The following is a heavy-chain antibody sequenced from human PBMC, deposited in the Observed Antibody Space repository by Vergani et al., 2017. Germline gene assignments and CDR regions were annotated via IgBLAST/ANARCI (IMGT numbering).Heavy chain of an antibody. CDR1: GGTFSSYA. Sequence: QVQLVQSGAEVKKPGSSVKVSCKASGGTFSSYAISWVRQAPGQGLEWMGGIIPIFGTANYAQKFQGRVTITADESTGTAYMELGSLRSEDTAVYYCARVRELSYVDPDAFDVWGQGTMVTVSS. V-gene: IGHV1-69*12. CDR2: IIPIFGTA. D-gene: IGHD4-17*01. CDR3: ARVRELSYVDPDAFDV. J-gene: IGHJ3*01.